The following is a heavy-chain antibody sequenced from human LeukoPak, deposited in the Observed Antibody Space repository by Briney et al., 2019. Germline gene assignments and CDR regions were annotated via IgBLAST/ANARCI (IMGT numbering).Heavy chain of an antibody. CDR2: IYYSGST. V-gene: IGHV4-30-4*01. D-gene: IGHD6-6*01. CDR1: GGSISSGDYY. CDR3: ARVSSSSDFDY. J-gene: IGHJ4*02. Sequence: KSSQTLSLTCTVSGGSISSGDYYWSWIRQPPGKGLEWIGYIYYSGSTYYNPSLKSRVTISVDTSKNQFSLKLSSVTAADTAVYYCARVSSSSDFDYWGQGTLVTVSS.